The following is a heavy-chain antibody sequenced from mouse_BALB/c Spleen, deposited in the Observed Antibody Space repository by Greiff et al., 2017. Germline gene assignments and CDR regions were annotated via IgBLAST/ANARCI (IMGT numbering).Heavy chain of an antibody. D-gene: IGHD1-1*02. CDR3: ARLGGRAMDY. CDR2: IYPGDGDT. V-gene: IGHV1-80*01. CDR1: GYAFSSYW. Sequence: QVQLQQSGAELVRPGSSVKISCKASGYAFSSYWMNWVKQRPGQGLEWIGQIYPGDGDTNYNGKFKGKATLTADKSSSTAYMQLSSLTSEDSAVYFCARLGGRAMDYWGQGTSVTVSS. J-gene: IGHJ4*01.